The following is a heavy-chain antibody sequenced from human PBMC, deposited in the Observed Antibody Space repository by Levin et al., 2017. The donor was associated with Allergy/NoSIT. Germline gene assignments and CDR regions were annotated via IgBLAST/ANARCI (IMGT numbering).Heavy chain of an antibody. V-gene: IGHV3-23*01. Sequence: AGGSLRLSCAASGFSFATFAMSWVRQAPGKGLEWVSTLSSGGTTYYADSIKGRSTVSRDNSKDTLYLQLNSLRAEDTAVYYCAKLLRLGEFSYWGQGTLVTVSS. D-gene: IGHD3-16*02. J-gene: IGHJ4*02. CDR1: GFSFATFA. CDR3: AKLLRLGEFSY. CDR2: LSSGGTT.